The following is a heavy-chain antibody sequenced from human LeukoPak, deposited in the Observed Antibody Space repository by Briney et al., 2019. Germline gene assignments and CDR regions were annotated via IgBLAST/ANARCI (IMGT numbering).Heavy chain of an antibody. CDR3: TRPAALTFGTP. D-gene: IGHD3-16*01. J-gene: IGHJ5*02. V-gene: IGHV3-15*01. CDR1: GFTFSNAW. CDR2: IKSKTDGGTT. Sequence: AGGSLRLSCAASGFTFSNAWMSWVRQAPGKGLEWVGRIKSKTDGGTTDYAAPVKGRFTISRDDSKNTLYLQMNSLKTEDTAVYYCTRPAALTFGTPWGQGTLVTVSS.